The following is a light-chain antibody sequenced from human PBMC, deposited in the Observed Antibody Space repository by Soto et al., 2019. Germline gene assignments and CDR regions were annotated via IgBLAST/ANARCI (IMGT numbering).Light chain of an antibody. V-gene: IGKV3-11*01. CDR3: QQRST. CDR1: QSVSSY. Sequence: EIVLTQSRATLSSSPGERATLSCRASQSVSSYLAWYQQKPGQAPRLLIYDASNRATGIPARFSGSGSGTDFTLTISSLEPEDFAVYYCQQRSTFGQGTKVDI. CDR2: DAS. J-gene: IGKJ1*01.